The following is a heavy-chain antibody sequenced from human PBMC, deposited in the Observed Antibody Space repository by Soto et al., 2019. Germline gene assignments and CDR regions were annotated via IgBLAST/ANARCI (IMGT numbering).Heavy chain of an antibody. J-gene: IGHJ4*02. V-gene: IGHV3-33*08. CDR3: ARDLSGGTYPADY. CDR1: GFVFNGSS. CDR2: IYYDGSNK. Sequence: GGSLRLSCAASGFVFNGSSIHWVRQAPGKGLEWVAGIYYDGSNKYYGDSVKGRFTISRDNSKNTLFLQMNSLKAEDTAVYYCARDLSGGTYPADYWGQGTLVTVSS. D-gene: IGHD1-26*01.